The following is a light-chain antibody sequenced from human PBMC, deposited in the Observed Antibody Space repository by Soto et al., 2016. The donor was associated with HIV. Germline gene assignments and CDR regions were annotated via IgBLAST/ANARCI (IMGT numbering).Light chain of an antibody. CDR1: MLELKV. Sequence: SYELTQPPSVSVAPGKTARITCGETMLELKVCTGTSRGQARPLVLVRFDDSDRPSGIPDRFSGSKSGNTATLTINRVDAGDEADYYCQVWDRRSDHVVFGGGTKLSVL. V-gene: IGLV3-21*03. J-gene: IGLJ3*02. CDR2: DDS. CDR3: QVWDRRSDHVV.